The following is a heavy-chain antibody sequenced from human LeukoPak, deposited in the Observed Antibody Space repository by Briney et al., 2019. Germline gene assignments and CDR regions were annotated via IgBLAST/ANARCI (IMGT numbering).Heavy chain of an antibody. D-gene: IGHD5-24*01. CDR2: ISTYNGHT. Sequence: ASVKVSCKASGYTFTSYGISWVRQAPGQGLERMGWISTYNGHTIYAQKLQGRVTMTTDTSTSTAYMDLRSLRSDDTAIYYCARDGFRRDDYNSGLDYWGQGTLVTVSS. CDR3: ARDGFRRDDYNSGLDY. J-gene: IGHJ4*02. V-gene: IGHV1-18*01. CDR1: GYTFTSYG.